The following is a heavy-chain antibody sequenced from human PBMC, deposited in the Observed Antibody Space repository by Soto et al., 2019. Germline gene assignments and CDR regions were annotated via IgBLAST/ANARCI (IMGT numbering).Heavy chain of an antibody. Sequence: SETLSLTCTVSGGSISTYYWSWIRQPPGKRLEWIGYMFHSGSPSYNPSLKSRVTISGDTSKNQFSLKVTSVTAADTAVYYCARVGATAELDFWGQGLLVTVSS. V-gene: IGHV4-59*01. D-gene: IGHD1-26*01. CDR2: MFHSGSP. CDR3: ARVGATAELDF. CDR1: GGSISTYY. J-gene: IGHJ4*02.